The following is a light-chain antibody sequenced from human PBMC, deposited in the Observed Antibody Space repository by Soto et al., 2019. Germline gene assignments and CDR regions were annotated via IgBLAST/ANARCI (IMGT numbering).Light chain of an antibody. CDR3: HQYDDGPYT. CDR2: GAS. J-gene: IGKJ2*01. V-gene: IGKV3-15*01. Sequence: DIVITQSPATLSVSPGERATLSCRASQSVSSNVAWYQQIPGQTPRLLIYGASTRATGIPVRFSGSGSGTESTLTISSLQSEDFAVYYCHQYDDGPYTFGQGTKVDIK. CDR1: QSVSSN.